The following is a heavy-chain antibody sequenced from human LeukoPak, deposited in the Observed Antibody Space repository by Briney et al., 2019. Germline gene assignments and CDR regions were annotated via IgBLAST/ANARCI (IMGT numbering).Heavy chain of an antibody. CDR2: IYNSGST. J-gene: IGHJ5*02. CDR3: ARNSSSSSPPERYNWFDP. Sequence: SETLSLTCAVSDYSIGTDYYWGWIRQPPGKGLEWIGSIYNSGSTYYNPSLKSRTTISVDTSKNQFSLKLSSVTAADTAVYYCARNSSSSSPPERYNWFDPWGQGTLVTVSS. V-gene: IGHV4-38-2*01. CDR1: DYSIGTDYY. D-gene: IGHD6-6*01.